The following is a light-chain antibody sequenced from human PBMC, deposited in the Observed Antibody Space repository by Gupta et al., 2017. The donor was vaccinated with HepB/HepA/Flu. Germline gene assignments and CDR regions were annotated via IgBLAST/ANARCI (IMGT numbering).Light chain of an antibody. J-gene: IGKJ2*02. CDR1: QSISSW. CDR3: QQENSWPRT. Sequence: IQMTQPPSTLSASVADRVPTTSRASQSISSWLAWYQEKPGKARKLLLYKASSVQRGVPSRFSGSGSGTEFTLTISSLQPDDFATYSCQQENSWPRTFGEGTKLEIK. V-gene: IGKV1-5*03. CDR2: KAS.